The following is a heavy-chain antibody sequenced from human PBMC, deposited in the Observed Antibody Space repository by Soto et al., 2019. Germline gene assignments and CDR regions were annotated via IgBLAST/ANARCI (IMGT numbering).Heavy chain of an antibody. CDR3: AREPLFSYGLFHY. CDR2: TRNKANSYTT. CDR1: GFSLSGLY. J-gene: IGHJ4*02. V-gene: IGHV3-72*01. Sequence: PGRSLRLSRAASGFSLSGLYMDWVRQAPGKGLDWVGRTRNKANSYTTEYAASVKGRFTISRDDSKNSLYLQMNSLKTEDTAVYYCAREPLFSYGLFHYWCQGTLVAASS. D-gene: IGHD5-18*01.